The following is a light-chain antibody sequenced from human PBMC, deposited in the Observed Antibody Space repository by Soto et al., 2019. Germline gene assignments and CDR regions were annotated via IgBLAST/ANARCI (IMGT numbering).Light chain of an antibody. Sequence: QSALTQPASVSGSPGQSITISCTGSSSDVGAYNYVSWYQQHPGKVPKLMIYEVSNRPSEVSHRFSGSKSGNTASLTISGLQAEDEADYYCSSYTSTTTLVFGGGTKLTVL. V-gene: IGLV2-14*01. CDR1: SSDVGAYNY. J-gene: IGLJ2*01. CDR2: EVS. CDR3: SSYTSTTTLV.